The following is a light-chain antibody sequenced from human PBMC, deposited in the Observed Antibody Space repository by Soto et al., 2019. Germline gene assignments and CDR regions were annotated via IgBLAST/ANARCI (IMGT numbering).Light chain of an antibody. CDR3: SSFTSRHTDV. Sequence: QSALTQPASVSGSPGQSTTISCTGTSSDIGGYNYVSWYQQLPGEAPKLIIYDVSDRPSGVSTRFSGSKSGNMASLTISGLQAEDEGDYYCSSFTSRHTDVFGTGTKVTVL. J-gene: IGLJ1*01. CDR2: DVS. V-gene: IGLV2-14*01. CDR1: SSDIGGYNY.